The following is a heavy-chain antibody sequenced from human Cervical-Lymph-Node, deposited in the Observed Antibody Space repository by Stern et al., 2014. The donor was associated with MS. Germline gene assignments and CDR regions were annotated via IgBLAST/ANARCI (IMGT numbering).Heavy chain of an antibody. J-gene: IGHJ4*02. CDR3: ARGGGLVGYFDY. D-gene: IGHD1-26*01. V-gene: IGHV1-69*06. CDR2: ITPVFGTT. Sequence: HVQLVQSGAEVKKPGSSVKVSCKASGDTFSSYSITWVRQVPGQGLELMGWITPVFGTTSYAQKFQGRVTITADKSTNTAYMELMTLRSEDTAVYYCARGGGLVGYFDYWGQGTLVSVSS. CDR1: GDTFSSYS.